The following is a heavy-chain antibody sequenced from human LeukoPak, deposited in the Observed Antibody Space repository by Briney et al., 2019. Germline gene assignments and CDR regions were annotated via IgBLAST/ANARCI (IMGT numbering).Heavy chain of an antibody. Sequence: SVKVSCKASGGTFSSYAISWVRQAPGQGLEWMGGIIPIFGTANCAQKFQGRVTITADESTSTAYMELSSLRSEDTAVYYCARPPEYYDILTGYLPWGQGTLVTVSS. V-gene: IGHV1-69*01. D-gene: IGHD3-9*01. CDR2: IIPIFGTA. CDR1: GGTFSSYA. CDR3: ARPPEYYDILTGYLP. J-gene: IGHJ5*02.